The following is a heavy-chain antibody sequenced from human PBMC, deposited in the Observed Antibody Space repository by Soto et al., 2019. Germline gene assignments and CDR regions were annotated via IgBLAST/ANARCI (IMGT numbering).Heavy chain of an antibody. D-gene: IGHD3-3*01. CDR1: GGSFSGYY. V-gene: IGHV4-34*01. Sequence: QVQLQQGGAGLLKPSETLSLSCAVSGGSFSGYYWSCIRHPPGKRLEWIGEINHSGSTHYNPSITSRVTISVATSKPQFYLKLSSVTAADPYLYDCARAPFWLNLFDPWGQGTLVTVSS. CDR2: INHSGST. CDR3: ARAPFWLNLFDP. J-gene: IGHJ5*02.